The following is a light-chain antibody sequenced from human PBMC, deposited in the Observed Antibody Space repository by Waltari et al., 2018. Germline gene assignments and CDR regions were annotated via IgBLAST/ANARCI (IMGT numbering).Light chain of an antibody. CDR1: SGHSSNI. J-gene: IGLJ3*02. V-gene: IGLV4-69*01. CDR3: QTGGHGTWV. Sequence: QLVLTQSPSASASLGASVKLTCTLSSGHSSNIIAWLQQQPEKGPRYLMKVNSDGSHSKGDVIPDLFSGSSSAAERYLTISTVQSEDEADYYCQTGGHGTWVFGGGTKLTVL. CDR2: VNSDGSH.